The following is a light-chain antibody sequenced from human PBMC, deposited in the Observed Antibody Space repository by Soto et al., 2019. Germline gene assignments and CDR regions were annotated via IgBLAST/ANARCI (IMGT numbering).Light chain of an antibody. CDR2: DVS. CDR3: NSFATTSTFV. V-gene: IGLV2-14*03. J-gene: IGLJ1*01. CDR1: SSYVGAFNS. Sequence: QSVLTQPASVSGSPGQSITISCTGTSSYVGAFNSVSWYQHHPGKAPKLMLYDVSIRPSGISNRFSGSKSGNTASLTISGLQAEDEADYYCNSFATTSTFVFGTGTRSPS.